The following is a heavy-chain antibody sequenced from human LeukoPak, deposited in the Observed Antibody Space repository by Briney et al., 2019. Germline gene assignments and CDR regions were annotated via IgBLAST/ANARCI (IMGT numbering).Heavy chain of an antibody. J-gene: IGHJ4*02. D-gene: IGHD4-23*01. CDR2: IIPIFGTA. V-gene: IGHV1-69*05. CDR3: ARALPYGGQGGYFDY. CDR1: GGTFSSYA. Sequence: ASAKVSCRASGGTFSSYAISWVRQAPGQGLEWMGGIIPIFGTANYAQKFQGRVTITRDTSASTAYMELSSLRSEDTAVYYCARALPYGGQGGYFDYWGQGTLVTVSS.